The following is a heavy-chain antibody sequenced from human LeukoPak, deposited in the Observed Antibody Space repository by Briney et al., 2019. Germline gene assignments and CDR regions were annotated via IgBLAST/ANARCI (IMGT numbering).Heavy chain of an antibody. V-gene: IGHV1-3*01. CDR1: GYTFTSYA. D-gene: IGHD6-13*01. CDR3: AEIHSSSQGYFDY. Sequence: GASVKVSCKASGYTFTSYAMHWVRQAPGQRLEWMGWINAGNGNTKYSQKFQGRVTITRDTSASTAYMELSSLRSEDTAVYYCAEIHSSSQGYFDYWGQGTLVTVSS. CDR2: INAGNGNT. J-gene: IGHJ4*02.